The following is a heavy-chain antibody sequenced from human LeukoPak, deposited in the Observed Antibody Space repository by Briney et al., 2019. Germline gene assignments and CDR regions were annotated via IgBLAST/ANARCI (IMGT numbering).Heavy chain of an antibody. V-gene: IGHV1-8*01. CDR3: ARVQFDYGDYDFDY. J-gene: IGHJ4*02. Sequence: GASVKVSCKASRYTFTSYDINWVRQATGQGLEWMGWMNPNSGNTGYAQKFQGRVTMTSNTSISTAYMELSSLRSEDTAVYYCARVQFDYGDYDFDYWGQGTLVTVSS. CDR1: RYTFTSYD. D-gene: IGHD4-17*01. CDR2: MNPNSGNT.